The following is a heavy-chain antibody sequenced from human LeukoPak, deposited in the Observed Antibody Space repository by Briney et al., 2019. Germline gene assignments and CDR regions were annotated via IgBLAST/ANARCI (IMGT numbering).Heavy chain of an antibody. CDR3: ARRGRGFLEWLFGNDAFDI. J-gene: IGHJ3*02. CDR2: INTNTGNP. Sequence: ASVKVSCKASGYTFTSYAMNWVRQAPGQGLEWMVWINTNTGNPTYAQGFTGRFVFSLDTSVSTAYLQISSLKAEDTAVYYCARRGRGFLEWLFGNDAFDIWGQGTMVTVSS. CDR1: GYTFTSYA. D-gene: IGHD3-3*01. V-gene: IGHV7-4-1*02.